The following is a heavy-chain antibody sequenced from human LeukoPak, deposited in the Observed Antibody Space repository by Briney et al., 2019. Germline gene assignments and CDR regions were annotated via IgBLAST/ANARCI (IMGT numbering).Heavy chain of an antibody. Sequence: GGSLRLSCAASGFTFSNYGMHWVRQAPGKGLEWVAVIWYDGSNKYYADSVKGRFTIFRDNSKSTLYLQMDSLRAEDTAVYYCARGVLAAAGTLPNYWGQGTLVTVSS. J-gene: IGHJ4*02. CDR3: ARGVLAAAGTLPNY. V-gene: IGHV3-33*01. CDR2: IWYDGSNK. CDR1: GFTFSNYG. D-gene: IGHD6-13*01.